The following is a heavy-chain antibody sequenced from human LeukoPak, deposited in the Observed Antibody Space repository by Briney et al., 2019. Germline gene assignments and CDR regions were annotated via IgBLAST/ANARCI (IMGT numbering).Heavy chain of an antibody. Sequence: GVSLRLSCAASGFIVSSNYMSCVRQAPGKGLEWVSIIYRGGSTYYADSVKGRFAISRDDSNNTLYLQMNSLRAEDTAVYYCARNVVNDGYGLGSLHYWGQGTLVTVSS. D-gene: IGHD5-24*01. CDR3: ARNVVNDGYGLGSLHY. J-gene: IGHJ4*02. CDR2: IYRGGST. CDR1: GFIVSSNY. V-gene: IGHV3-66*01.